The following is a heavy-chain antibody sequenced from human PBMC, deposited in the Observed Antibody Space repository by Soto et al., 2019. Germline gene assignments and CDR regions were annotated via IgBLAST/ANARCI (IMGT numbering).Heavy chain of an antibody. Sequence: GESLKISCKGSGYSFTSYWISWVRQMPGKGLEWMGRIDPSDSYSNYSPSFQGHVTISADKSISTAYLQWSSLKASDTAMYYCARHMAPYSYGYHYYYYYRMDVWGQGTTVTVSS. D-gene: IGHD5-18*01. CDR2: IDPSDSYS. V-gene: IGHV5-10-1*01. CDR3: ARHMAPYSYGYHYYYYYRMDV. J-gene: IGHJ6*02. CDR1: GYSFTSYW.